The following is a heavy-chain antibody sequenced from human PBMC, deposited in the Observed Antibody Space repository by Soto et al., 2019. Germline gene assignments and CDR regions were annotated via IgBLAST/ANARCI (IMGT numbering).Heavy chain of an antibody. Sequence: PGGSLRLSCAASGFTFSSYWMSWVRQAPGKGPEWVAVITYDGSKKYYADSVKGRLTISRDNSKNTLYLQMNSLRAEDTAVYYCAKDRPSGSRPYYYGMDVWGQGTTVTVSS. V-gene: IGHV3-30*18. CDR2: ITYDGSKK. CDR1: GFTFSSYW. J-gene: IGHJ6*02. CDR3: AKDRPSGSRPYYYGMDV. D-gene: IGHD1-26*01.